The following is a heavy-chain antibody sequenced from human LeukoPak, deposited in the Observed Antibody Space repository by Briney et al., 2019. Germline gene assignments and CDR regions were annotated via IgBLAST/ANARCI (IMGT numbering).Heavy chain of an antibody. CDR3: ARGFFGEVVVNNPRDFDY. D-gene: IGHD3-22*01. V-gene: IGHV4-34*01. CDR1: GGSFSGYY. Sequence: SETLSLTCAVYGGSFSGYYWSWIRQPPGKGLEWIGEINHSGSTNYNPSLKSRVTISVDTSKNQFSLKLSSVTAADTAVYYCARGFFGEVVVNNPRDFDYWGQGTLVTVSS. J-gene: IGHJ4*02. CDR2: INHSGST.